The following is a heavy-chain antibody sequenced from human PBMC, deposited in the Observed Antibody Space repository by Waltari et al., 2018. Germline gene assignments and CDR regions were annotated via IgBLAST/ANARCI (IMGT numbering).Heavy chain of an antibody. Sequence: QVQLVQSGAEVKKPGSSVKVSCKACGGTFSSYSLSCLRPAPGQGLEWRGGIIPIFGTANYAQKFQGRVTITADESTSTAYMELSSLRSEDTAVYYCARVLSYYYDSSGYYYDAFDIWGQGTMVTVSS. J-gene: IGHJ3*02. V-gene: IGHV1-69*12. D-gene: IGHD3-22*01. CDR3: ARVLSYYYDSSGYYYDAFDI. CDR1: GGTFSSYS. CDR2: IIPIFGTA.